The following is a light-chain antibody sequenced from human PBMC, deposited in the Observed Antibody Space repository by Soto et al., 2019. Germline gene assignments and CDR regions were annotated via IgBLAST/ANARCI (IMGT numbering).Light chain of an antibody. V-gene: IGKV3-11*01. Sequence: EIVLRQSPATLPLSPGEGATLSCRPSQNVSTFVAWYRQKPGQAPRLLMFDASRRATGIPARLNGSGSGTDFTLTISALEPEDFAVYYCQQRSDWPWTFGQGTKVDIK. J-gene: IGKJ1*01. CDR1: QNVSTF. CDR3: QQRSDWPWT. CDR2: DAS.